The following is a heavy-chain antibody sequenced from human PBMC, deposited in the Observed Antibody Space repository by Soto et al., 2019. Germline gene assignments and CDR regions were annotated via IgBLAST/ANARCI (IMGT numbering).Heavy chain of an antibody. D-gene: IGHD7-27*01. J-gene: IGHJ2*01. CDR3: ARDNDGDPYWYFDL. CDR2: IWYDGSNK. CDR1: GFTFSSYG. Sequence: QVQLVESGGGVVQPGRSLRLSCAASGFTFSSYGMHWVRQAPGKGLEWVAVIWYDGSNKYYADSVKGRFTISRDNPKNTLYLQMNSLRAEDTAVYYCARDNDGDPYWYFDLWGRGTLVTVSS. V-gene: IGHV3-33*01.